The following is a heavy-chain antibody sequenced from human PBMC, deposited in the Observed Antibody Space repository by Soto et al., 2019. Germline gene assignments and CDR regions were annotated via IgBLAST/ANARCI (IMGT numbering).Heavy chain of an antibody. V-gene: IGHV4-31*03. CDR1: GGSISSGGYY. CDR3: ARVGISSSDAFDI. J-gene: IGHJ3*02. CDR2: IYYTGNT. Sequence: QLQLQESGPGLVKPSQTLSLTCTVSGGSISSGGYYWSWIRQHPEKGLEWIGYIYYTGNTYYNASLKSRVTISVDTSNNQFSLKLSSVTAADTAVYYCARVGISSSDAFDIWGQGTTVTVSS. D-gene: IGHD6-6*01.